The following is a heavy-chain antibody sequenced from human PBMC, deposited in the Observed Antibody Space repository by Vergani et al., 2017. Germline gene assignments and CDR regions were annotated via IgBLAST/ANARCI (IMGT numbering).Heavy chain of an antibody. CDR2: VSHDGNP. V-gene: IGHV4-30-4*08. D-gene: IGHD2-15*01. J-gene: IGHJ5*02. Sequence: QVQLQESGPGLVKPSQTLSLTCSVFGDSINSGRFYWSWVRQSPGKGLEWMAFVSHDGNPYYNPSLESRLSISIDTSKNQFSLEVKSVTAADTAVYYCTRHWAVVAANNWFDPWGQGTLVTVSS. CDR3: TRHWAVVAANNWFDP. CDR1: GDSINSGRFY.